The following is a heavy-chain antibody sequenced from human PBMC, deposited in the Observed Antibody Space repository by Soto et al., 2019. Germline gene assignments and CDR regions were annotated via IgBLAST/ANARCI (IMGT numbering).Heavy chain of an antibody. CDR1: GGTYSSYA. CDR3: ARDGPPGYSSSTSFDY. J-gene: IGHJ4*02. D-gene: IGHD6-6*01. CDR2: IIPIFGTA. Sequence: SVKVSCKASGGTYSSYAISWVRQAPGQGLEWMGGIIPIFGTANYAQKFQGRVTITADESTSTAYMELSSLRSEDTAVYYCARDGPPGYSSSTSFDYWGQGTLVTVSS. V-gene: IGHV1-69*13.